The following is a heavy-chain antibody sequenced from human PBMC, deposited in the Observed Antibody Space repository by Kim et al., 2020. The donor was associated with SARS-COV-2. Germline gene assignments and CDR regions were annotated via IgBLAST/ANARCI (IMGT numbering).Heavy chain of an antibody. J-gene: IGHJ4*02. CDR1: GYTFTSYG. CDR3: AVEGPFYGSGSYPLDY. CDR2: ISAYNGNT. D-gene: IGHD3-10*01. Sequence: ASVKVSCKASGYTFTSYGISWVRQAPGQGLEWMGWISAYNGNTNYAQKLQGRVTMTTDTSTSTAYMELRSLRSDDTAVYYCAVEGPFYGSGSYPLDYWGQGTLVTVSS. V-gene: IGHV1-18*01.